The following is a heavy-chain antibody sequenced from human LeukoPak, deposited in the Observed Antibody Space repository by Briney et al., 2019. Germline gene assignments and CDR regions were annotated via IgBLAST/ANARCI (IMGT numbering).Heavy chain of an antibody. D-gene: IGHD2-15*01. CDR3: ARGYCSGGSCYTGLDY. CDR2: INPSGGST. CDR1: GYTFTSYY. Sequence: GASVKVSCRASGYTFTSYYMHWVRQAPGQGLEWMGIINPSGGSTGYAQKFQGRVTMTRDTSTSTVYMELSSLRSEDTAVYYCARGYCSGGSCYTGLDYWGQGTLVTVSS. V-gene: IGHV1-46*01. J-gene: IGHJ4*02.